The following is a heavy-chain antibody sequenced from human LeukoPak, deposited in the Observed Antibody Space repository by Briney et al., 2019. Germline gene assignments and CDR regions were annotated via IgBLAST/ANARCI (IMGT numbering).Heavy chain of an antibody. Sequence: PGGSLRLSCAASGFTFSSYAMSWVRQAPGKGLEWVSSISGSGGNTYYADSVKGRFTISRDNSKNTLYMQMNSLRAEDTAVYYCAKARTANWNGPRAFDYWGQGTLVTVSS. V-gene: IGHV3-23*01. CDR1: GFTFSSYA. J-gene: IGHJ4*02. D-gene: IGHD1-20*01. CDR2: ISGSGGNT. CDR3: AKARTANWNGPRAFDY.